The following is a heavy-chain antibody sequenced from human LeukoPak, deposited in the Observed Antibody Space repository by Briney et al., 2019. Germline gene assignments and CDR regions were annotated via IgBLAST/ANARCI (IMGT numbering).Heavy chain of an antibody. D-gene: IGHD3-16*01. CDR1: GYSFTTYW. CDR3: ARQGGSPKFDY. CDR2: IDPSDSYT. V-gene: IGHV5-10-1*01. Sequence: GGSLRISCKGSGYSFTTYWISWVRQMPGKGLEWMGRIDPSDSYTNYSPSFQGHVTISADKSISTAYLQWSSLKASDTAIYYCARQGGSPKFDYWGQGTLVTVSS. J-gene: IGHJ4*02.